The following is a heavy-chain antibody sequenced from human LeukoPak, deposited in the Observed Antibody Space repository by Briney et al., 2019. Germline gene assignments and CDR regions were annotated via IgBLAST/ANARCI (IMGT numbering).Heavy chain of an antibody. D-gene: IGHD4-17*01. J-gene: IGHJ4*02. CDR3: AKDIYGDYGGLDY. Sequence: GGSLRLSCAASGFTFSNYAMNWVRQAPGKGLVWVSTIINSGGSTYYADSVKGRFTISRDSSKNTLYLQMNSLRDEDTAVYYCAKDIYGDYGGLDYWGQGTLVTVSS. CDR1: GFTFSNYA. CDR2: IINSGGST. V-gene: IGHV3-23*01.